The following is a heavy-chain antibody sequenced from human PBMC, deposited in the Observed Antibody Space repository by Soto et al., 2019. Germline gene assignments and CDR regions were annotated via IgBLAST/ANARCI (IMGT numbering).Heavy chain of an antibody. Sequence: ASVKVSCKASGYTFTGYYMHWVRQAPGQGLEWMGWINPNSGGTNYAQKFQGWVTMTRDTSISTAYMELSRLRSDDTAVYYCAREGSSSSRLHGMDVWGQGTRVTVSS. J-gene: IGHJ6*02. V-gene: IGHV1-2*04. CDR3: AREGSSSSRLHGMDV. D-gene: IGHD6-6*01. CDR2: INPNSGGT. CDR1: GYTFTGYY.